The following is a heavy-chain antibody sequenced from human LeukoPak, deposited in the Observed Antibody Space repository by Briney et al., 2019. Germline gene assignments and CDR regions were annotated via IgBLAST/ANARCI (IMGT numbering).Heavy chain of an antibody. J-gene: IGHJ6*02. D-gene: IGHD2-2*01. CDR3: ARGGYQLPTYYYGMDV. CDR1: GGTFSSYA. V-gene: IGHV1-69*13. Sequence: SVKVSCKASGGTFSSYAISWVRQAPGQGLEWMGGIIPIFGTANYAQKFQGRVTITADESTSTAYMELSSLRSEDTAVHYCARGGYQLPTYYYGMDVWGQGTTVTVSS. CDR2: IIPIFGTA.